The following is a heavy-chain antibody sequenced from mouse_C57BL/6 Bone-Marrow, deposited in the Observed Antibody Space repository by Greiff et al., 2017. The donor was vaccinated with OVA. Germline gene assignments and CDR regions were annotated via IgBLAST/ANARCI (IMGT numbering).Heavy chain of an antibody. CDR2: IDPSDSET. CDR1: GYTFPSYW. V-gene: IGHV1-52*01. CDR3: AREGYYGSRFAY. J-gene: IGHJ3*01. D-gene: IGHD1-1*01. Sequence: QVQLQQPGAELVRPGSSVKLSCKASGYTFPSYWMHWVKQRPIQGLEWFGNIDPSDSETHYNQKFKNKATLTVDKSSSTAYMQLSSLTSEDSAVYYCAREGYYGSRFAYWGQGTLVTVSA.